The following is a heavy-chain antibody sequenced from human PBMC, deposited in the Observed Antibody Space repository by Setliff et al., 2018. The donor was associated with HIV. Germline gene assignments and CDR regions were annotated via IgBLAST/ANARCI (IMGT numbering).Heavy chain of an antibody. CDR2: IYYSGST. D-gene: IGHD3-10*01. CDR1: GDSISSSAYY. J-gene: IGHJ3*02. CDR3: ARDPWFGELSDAFDI. V-gene: IGHV4-31*03. Sequence: PSETLSLTCTVSGDSISSSAYYWGWIRQHPGKGLEWIGYIYYSGSTYYNPSLKSRVTISVDTSKNQFSLKLSSVTAADAAVYYCARDPWFGELSDAFDIWGQGTMVTVSS.